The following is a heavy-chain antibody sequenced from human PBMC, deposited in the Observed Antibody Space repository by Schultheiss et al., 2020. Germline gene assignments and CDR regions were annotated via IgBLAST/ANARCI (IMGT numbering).Heavy chain of an antibody. CDR3: ARGTVGLHPMVAYCGGDCYSQWFDP. Sequence: SETLSLTCAVSGGSISSGSYYWSWIRQPAGKGLEWIGYIYYSGSTNYNPSLKSRVTISVDTSKNQFSLKLSSVTAADTAVYYCARGTVGLHPMVAYCGGDCYSQWFDPWGQGTLVTVSS. V-gene: IGHV4-61*10. J-gene: IGHJ5*02. CDR1: GGSISSGSYY. CDR2: IYYSGST. D-gene: IGHD2-21*01.